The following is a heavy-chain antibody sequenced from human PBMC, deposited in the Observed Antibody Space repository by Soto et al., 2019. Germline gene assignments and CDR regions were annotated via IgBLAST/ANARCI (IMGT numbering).Heavy chain of an antibody. CDR2: ISYDGSNK. CDR1: GFTFSSYG. CDR3: AKDREIVDIVATTPGDN. D-gene: IGHD5-12*01. Sequence: GGSLRLSCAASGFTFSSYGMHWVRQAPGKGLEWVAVISYDGSNKYYADSVKGRFTISRDNSKNTLYLQMNSLRAEDTAVYYCAKDREIVDIVATTPGDNWGQGTVVTVSS. J-gene: IGHJ4*02. V-gene: IGHV3-30*18.